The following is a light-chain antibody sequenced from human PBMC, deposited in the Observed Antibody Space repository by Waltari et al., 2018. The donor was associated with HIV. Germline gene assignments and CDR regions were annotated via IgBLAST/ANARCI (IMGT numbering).Light chain of an antibody. V-gene: IGKV1-33*01. J-gene: IGKJ4*01. CDR2: HAS. CDR1: QDIGNY. Sequence: DIQMTQSPSSLPASIGDRVTITCQASQDIGNYLSWYQQKPGKAPTLLIFHASNLEAGVPSRFSGGGSGTLVTFTIASLQAEDIASYFCQQYHTLPLTFGGGSRVQIK. CDR3: QQYHTLPLT.